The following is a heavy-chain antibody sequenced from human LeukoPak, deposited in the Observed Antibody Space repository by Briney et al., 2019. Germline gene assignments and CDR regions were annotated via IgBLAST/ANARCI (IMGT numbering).Heavy chain of an antibody. CDR1: GFTFSSYS. D-gene: IGHD6-19*01. CDR3: ASLSGSGKYYFDY. Sequence: GGSLRLSCAASGFTFSSYSMNWVRQAPGKGLEWVSYISSSRSTIYYADSVKGRFTISRDNAKNSLYLQMNSLRAEDTAVYYCASLSGSGKYYFDYWGQGTLVTVSS. V-gene: IGHV3-48*04. CDR2: ISSSRSTI. J-gene: IGHJ4*02.